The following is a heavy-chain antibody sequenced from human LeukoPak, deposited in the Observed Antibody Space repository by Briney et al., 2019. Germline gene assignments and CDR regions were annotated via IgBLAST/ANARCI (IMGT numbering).Heavy chain of an antibody. CDR3: ARGGYDFWSGYRIDY. V-gene: IGHV3-33*01. D-gene: IGHD3-3*01. CDR1: GFTFSSYG. CDR2: IWYDGSNK. J-gene: IGHJ4*02. Sequence: PGRSLRLSCAASGFTFSSYGMHWVRQAPGKGLEWVAVIWYDGSNKYYADSVKGRLTISRDNSKNTLSLQMNSLRAEDTAVYYCARGGYDFWSGYRIDYWGQGALVTVSS.